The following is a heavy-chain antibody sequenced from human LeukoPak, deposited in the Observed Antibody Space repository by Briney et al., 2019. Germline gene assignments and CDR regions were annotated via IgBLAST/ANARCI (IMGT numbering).Heavy chain of an antibody. Sequence: SETPSLTCAVYGGSFSGYYWSWIRQPPGKGLEWIGEINHSGSTNYNPSLKSRVTISVDTSKNQFSLKLSSVTAADTAVYYCARMILSTYLFSRGGFDYWGQGTLVTVSS. CDR1: GGSFSGYY. CDR2: INHSGST. CDR3: ARMILSTYLFSRGGFDY. J-gene: IGHJ4*02. D-gene: IGHD5/OR15-5a*01. V-gene: IGHV4-34*01.